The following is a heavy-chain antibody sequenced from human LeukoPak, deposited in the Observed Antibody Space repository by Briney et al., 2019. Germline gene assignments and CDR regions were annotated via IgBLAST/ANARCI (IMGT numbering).Heavy chain of an antibody. J-gene: IGHJ4*02. CDR1: GGSISSGGYY. V-gene: IGHV4-30-2*01. D-gene: IGHD5-12*01. CDR3: ARSQGYSGYDFLDY. CDR2: IYHSGST. Sequence: SETLSLTCTVSGGSISSGGYYWSWIRQPPGKGLEWIGYIYHSGSTYYNPSLKSRVTISVDRSKNQFSLKLSSVTAADTAVYYCARSQGYSGYDFLDYWGQGTLVTVSS.